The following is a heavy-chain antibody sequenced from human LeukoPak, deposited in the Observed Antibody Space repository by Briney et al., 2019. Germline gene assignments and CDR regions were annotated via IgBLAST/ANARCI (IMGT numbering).Heavy chain of an antibody. CDR3: VRRSFDY. D-gene: IGHD3-10*01. V-gene: IGHV3-30*03. Sequence: PGGSLRLSCAASGFTFSSYGMHWVRQAPGKGLEWVAVISYDGSNKYYADSVKGRFTISRDNSKNTLYLQMNSLRAEDTAVYYCVRRSFDYWGQGTLVTVSS. CDR1: GFTFSSYG. J-gene: IGHJ4*02. CDR2: ISYDGSNK.